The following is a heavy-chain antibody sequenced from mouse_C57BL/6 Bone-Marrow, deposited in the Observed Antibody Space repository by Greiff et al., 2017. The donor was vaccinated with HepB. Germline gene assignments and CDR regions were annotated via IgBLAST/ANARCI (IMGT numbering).Heavy chain of an antibody. V-gene: IGHV3-6*01. Sequence: VQLKESGPSLVKPSQSLSLTCSVTGYSITSGYYWNWIRQFPGNKLEWMGYISYDGSNNYNPSLKNRISITRDTSKNQFFLKLNSVTTEDTATYYCARKRIYDGYLDYWGQGTTLTVSS. CDR2: ISYDGSN. CDR1: GYSITSGYY. D-gene: IGHD2-3*01. CDR3: ARKRIYDGYLDY. J-gene: IGHJ2*01.